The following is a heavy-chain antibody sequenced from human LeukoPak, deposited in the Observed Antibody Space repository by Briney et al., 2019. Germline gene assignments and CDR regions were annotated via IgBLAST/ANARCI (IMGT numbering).Heavy chain of an antibody. CDR2: ISSSSSTI. Sequence: QPGGSLRLSCAASGFTFSSYSMNWVRQAPGKGLEWVSYISSSSSTIYYADSVKGRFTISRDNAKNSLYLQMNSLRAEDTAVYYCARGSCSSTSCYRIGAFDIWGQGTMVTVSS. D-gene: IGHD2-2*01. CDR3: ARGSCSSTSCYRIGAFDI. V-gene: IGHV3-48*01. J-gene: IGHJ3*02. CDR1: GFTFSSYS.